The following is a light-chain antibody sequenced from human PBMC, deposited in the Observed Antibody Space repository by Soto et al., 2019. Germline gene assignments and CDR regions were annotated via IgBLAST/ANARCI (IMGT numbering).Light chain of an antibody. V-gene: IGKV3-11*01. CDR1: QDIGSA. J-gene: IGKJ5*01. CDR3: QQRSNWIT. CDR2: DAS. Sequence: ELVLTQSPATLSVSPGDRATLSCRASQDIGSAVAWYHQRSGQAPRLLIFDASIRVPTTPARFSGSVSGTEFTLTISSLEPEDFAVYYCQQRSNWITFGQGTRLEIK.